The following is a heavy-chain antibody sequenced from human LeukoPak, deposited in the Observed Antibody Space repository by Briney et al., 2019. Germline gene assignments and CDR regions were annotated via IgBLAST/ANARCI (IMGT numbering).Heavy chain of an antibody. Sequence: ASVKVSRKASGYTFTSYAMNWVRQAPGQGLEFMGWINTYNGNPTYAQAFTGRFVFSVDTSVSAAYLQISSLKTEDTAVYYCASMGSHGFDIWGQGTMVTVSS. CDR3: ASMGSHGFDI. V-gene: IGHV7-4-1*02. J-gene: IGHJ3*02. D-gene: IGHD3-16*01. CDR1: GYTFTSYA. CDR2: INTYNGNP.